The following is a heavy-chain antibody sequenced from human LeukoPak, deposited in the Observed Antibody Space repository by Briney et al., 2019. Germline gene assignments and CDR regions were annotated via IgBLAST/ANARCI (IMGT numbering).Heavy chain of an antibody. CDR3: ARVGAVAGTSSDY. CDR2: ISAYNGNT. V-gene: IGHV1-18*04. Sequence: ASVKASCKASGYTFTSYGISWVRQAPGQGLEWMGWISAYNGNTNYAQKLQGRVTMTTDTSTSTAYTELRSLRSDDTAVYYCARVGAVAGTSSDYWGQGTLVTVSS. D-gene: IGHD6-19*01. J-gene: IGHJ4*02. CDR1: GYTFTSYG.